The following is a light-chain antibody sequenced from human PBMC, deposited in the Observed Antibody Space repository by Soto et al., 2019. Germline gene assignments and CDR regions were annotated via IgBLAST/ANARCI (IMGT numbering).Light chain of an antibody. Sequence: DIQMTQFPSSLSASVGDRVTITCRASQGIRNDLAWYQQKPGKAPKRLIYAASSLQSGVPSRFSGSGSGTAFTLAISSLQTEDFATFYCLQHSTYPLTFGQGTKVEIK. CDR3: LQHSTYPLT. CDR2: AAS. J-gene: IGKJ1*01. CDR1: QGIRND. V-gene: IGKV1-17*01.